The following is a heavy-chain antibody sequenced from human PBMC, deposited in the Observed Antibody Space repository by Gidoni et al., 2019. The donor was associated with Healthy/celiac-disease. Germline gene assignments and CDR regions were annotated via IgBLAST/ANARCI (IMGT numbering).Heavy chain of an antibody. CDR3: ARSASGDGYFDY. D-gene: IGHD2-21*02. CDR1: GFTFSSYA. J-gene: IGHJ4*02. V-gene: IGHV3-30-3*01. Sequence: QVQLVESGGGVVQPGRSLRLSCAASGFTFSSYAMHWVRQAPGKGLEWVAVISYDGSNKYYADSVKGRFTISRDNSKNTLYLQMNSLRAEDTAVYYCARSASGDGYFDYWGQGTLVTVSS. CDR2: ISYDGSNK.